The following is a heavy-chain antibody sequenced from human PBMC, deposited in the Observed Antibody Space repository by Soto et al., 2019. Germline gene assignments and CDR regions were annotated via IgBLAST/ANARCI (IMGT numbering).Heavy chain of an antibody. V-gene: IGHV4-4*07. J-gene: IGHJ6*02. Sequence: SETLSLTCTVSGGSISSYYWSWIRQPAGKGLEWIGRIYTSGNTNYNPSLKSRVTMSVDTSKNQFSLKLSSVTAADTAVYYCAREWIGVDTARVGYYYYGMDVWGQGTTVTVSS. CDR2: IYTSGNT. CDR3: AREWIGVDTARVGYYYYGMDV. D-gene: IGHD5-18*01. CDR1: GGSISSYY.